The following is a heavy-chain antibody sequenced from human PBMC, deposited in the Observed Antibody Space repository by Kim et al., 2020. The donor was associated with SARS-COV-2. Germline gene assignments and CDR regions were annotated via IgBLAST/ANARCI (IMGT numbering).Heavy chain of an antibody. D-gene: IGHD6-19*01. CDR2: IYYSGST. V-gene: IGHV4-39*01. CDR1: GGSISSSSYY. Sequence: SETLSLTCTVSGGSISSSSYYWGWIRQPPGKGLEWIGSIYYSGSTYYNPSLKSRVTISVDTSKNQFSLKLSSVTAADTAVYYCARRGSGWSWWFDPWGQGTLVTVSS. CDR3: ARRGSGWSWWFDP. J-gene: IGHJ5*01.